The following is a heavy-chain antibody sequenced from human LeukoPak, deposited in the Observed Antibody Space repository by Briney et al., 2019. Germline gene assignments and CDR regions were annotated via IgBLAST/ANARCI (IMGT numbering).Heavy chain of an antibody. CDR3: ARGVGGSRAFDI. CDR1: GFTFSSYT. V-gene: IGHV3-48*04. Sequence: GGSLRLSCAASGFTFSSYTMNWVRQPPGKGLEWVSNIGTSSTTIYYADSVKGRFTISRDNAKKMLYLQMSSLRAEDTAVYYCARGVGGSRAFDIWGQGTMVTVSS. D-gene: IGHD2-15*01. CDR2: IGTSSTTI. J-gene: IGHJ3*02.